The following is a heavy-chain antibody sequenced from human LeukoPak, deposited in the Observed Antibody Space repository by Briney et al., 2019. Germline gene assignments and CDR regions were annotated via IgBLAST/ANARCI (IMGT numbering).Heavy chain of an antibody. V-gene: IGHV3-48*03. CDR1: GFTFGSYE. CDR3: ARDRLIGDYYYYMDV. J-gene: IGHJ6*03. Sequence: GGSLRLSCAASGFTFGSYEMNWVRQAPGKGLEWVSYISSSGSTIYYADSVKGRFTISRDNAKNSLYLQMNSLRAEDTAVYYCARDRLIGDYYYYMDVWGKGTTVTVSS. CDR2: ISSSGSTI. D-gene: IGHD2-21*01.